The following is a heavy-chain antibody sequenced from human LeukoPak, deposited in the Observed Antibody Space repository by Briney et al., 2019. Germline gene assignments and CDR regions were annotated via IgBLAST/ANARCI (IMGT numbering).Heavy chain of an antibody. Sequence: GGSLRLSCAASGFTFSNVWMSWVRQVPGKGLEWVGRIRRKTDGETTDHAAPEKGRFTISRDDSKNTLYLQMNSLKTEDTAVYYCVTDLVIKGYFDYWGQGALVTVSS. V-gene: IGHV3-15*01. CDR2: IRRKTDGETT. CDR3: VTDLVIKGYFDY. D-gene: IGHD2-21*01. J-gene: IGHJ4*02. CDR1: GFTFSNVW.